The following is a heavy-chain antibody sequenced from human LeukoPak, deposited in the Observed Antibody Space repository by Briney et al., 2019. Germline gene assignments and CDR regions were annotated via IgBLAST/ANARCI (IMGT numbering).Heavy chain of an antibody. J-gene: IGHJ4*02. V-gene: IGHV3-33*01. D-gene: IGHD3-22*01. CDR3: ARERERGGGPYYPDY. CDR2: IWYDGSEK. Sequence: GGSLRLSCAASGFTFSTYGMHWVRQAPGKGLEWVAVIWYDGSEKYCADSGKGRFTISRDNSKNTLYLQMNSLRAEDTAVYYCARERERGGGPYYPDYWGQGTLVTVSS. CDR1: GFTFSTYG.